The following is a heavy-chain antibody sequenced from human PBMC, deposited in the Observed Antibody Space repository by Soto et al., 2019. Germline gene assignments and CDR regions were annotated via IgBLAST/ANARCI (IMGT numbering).Heavy chain of an antibody. CDR2: IYYSGST. D-gene: IGHD3-10*01. CDR1: GGSISSYY. CDR3: ARVPLYYYGVRGVPPTKYGMDV. V-gene: IGHV4-59*01. J-gene: IGHJ6*02. Sequence: SETRSLTCTVSGGSISSYYWSWIRQPPGKGLEWIGYIYYSGSTNYNPSLKSRVTISVDTSKNQFSLKLSSVTAADTAVYYCARVPLYYYGVRGVPPTKYGMDVWGQGTTVTV.